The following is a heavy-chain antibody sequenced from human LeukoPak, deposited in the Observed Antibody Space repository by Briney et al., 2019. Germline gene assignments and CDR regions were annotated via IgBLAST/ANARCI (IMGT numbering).Heavy chain of an antibody. CDR2: ISGSGGST. J-gene: IGHJ6*03. V-gene: IGHV3-23*01. D-gene: IGHD5-18*01. CDR1: GFTFSSYG. CDR3: AKSERGYSYGFRVDYYYMDV. Sequence: PGGSLRLSCAASGFTFSSYGMSWVRQAPGKGLEWVSAISGSGGSTYYADSVKGRFTISRDNSKNTLYLQMNSLRAEDTAVYYCAKSERGYSYGFRVDYYYMDVWGKGTTVTVSS.